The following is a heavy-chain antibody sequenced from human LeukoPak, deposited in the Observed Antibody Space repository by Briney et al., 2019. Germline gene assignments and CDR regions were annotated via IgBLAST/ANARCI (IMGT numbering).Heavy chain of an antibody. CDR1: GGSISSGSYY. J-gene: IGHJ6*03. V-gene: IGHV4-31*03. CDR3: ARNRPDIVVVPAAKPLNYYYYYMDV. Sequence: SQTLSLTCTVSGGSISSGSYYWSWIRQHPGKGLEWIGYIYYSGSTYYNPSLKSRVTISVDTSKNQFSLKLSSVTAADTAVYYCARNRPDIVVVPAAKPLNYYYYYMDVWGKGTTVTVSS. D-gene: IGHD2-2*02. CDR2: IYYSGST.